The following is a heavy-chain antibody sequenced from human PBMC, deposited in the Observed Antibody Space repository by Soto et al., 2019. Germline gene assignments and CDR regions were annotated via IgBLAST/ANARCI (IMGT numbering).Heavy chain of an antibody. CDR3: AKDIALVRGVIIDLDV. CDR1: GFTFSNYG. D-gene: IGHD3-10*01. V-gene: IGHV3-30*18. J-gene: IGHJ6*02. CDR2: ISYDGSNE. Sequence: QVQLMESGGGVVQPGRSLRLSCAVSGFTFSNYGMHWVRQAPGKGLEWVAVISYDGSNEYHADSVKGRFTISRDNSKNTLYLQMNSLRTEDTAVYYCAKDIALVRGVIIDLDVWGQGTTVTVSS.